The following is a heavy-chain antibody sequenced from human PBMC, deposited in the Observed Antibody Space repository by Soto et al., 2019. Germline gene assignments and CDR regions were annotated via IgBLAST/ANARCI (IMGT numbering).Heavy chain of an antibody. V-gene: IGHV4-59*01. CDR3: ASFYDYIWGSYRPGAFDI. Sequence: SETLSLTCTVSGGSISSYYWSWIRQPPGKGLEWIGYIYYSGSTNYNPSLKSRVTISVDTSKNQFSLKLSSVTAADTAVYYCASFYDYIWGSYRPGAFDIWGQGTMVTVSS. CDR1: GGSISSYY. CDR2: IYYSGST. J-gene: IGHJ3*02. D-gene: IGHD3-16*02.